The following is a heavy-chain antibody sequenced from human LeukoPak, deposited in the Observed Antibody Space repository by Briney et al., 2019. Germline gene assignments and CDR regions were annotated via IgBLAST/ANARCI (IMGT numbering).Heavy chain of an antibody. J-gene: IGHJ4*02. CDR3: VSFYETY. D-gene: IGHD2/OR15-2a*01. CDR1: GNYW. Sequence: GGSLRLSCAASGNYWMHWVRQVPGKGLVWVSHINSDGSWTSYADPVKGRFTISKDNAKNTVYLQMNSLRAEDTAVYYCVSFYETYWGRGTLVTVSS. V-gene: IGHV3-74*01. CDR2: INSDGSWT.